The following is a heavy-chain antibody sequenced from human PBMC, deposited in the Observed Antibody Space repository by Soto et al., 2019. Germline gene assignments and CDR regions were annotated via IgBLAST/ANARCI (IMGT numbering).Heavy chain of an antibody. CDR1: GFTFSTYS. J-gene: IGHJ4*02. Sequence: EVQLVQSGGGLVQPGESLRLSCKASGFTFSTYSMTWVRLAPGKGLEWGAAIAEDGTVKYYVDSVKGRFTISRDNAKTSVFLQMNSLRVEDTALYYCARGRRDYWGQGTLVTVSS. CDR2: IAEDGTVK. CDR3: ARGRRDY. V-gene: IGHV3-7*03.